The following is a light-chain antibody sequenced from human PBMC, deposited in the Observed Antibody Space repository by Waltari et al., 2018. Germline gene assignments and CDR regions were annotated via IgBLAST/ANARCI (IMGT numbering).Light chain of an antibody. Sequence: EIVLTQSPATLSLSPGERATLFCRASQSVSSHLAWFQQRLGQPPRLLIYDTSHRATGIPARFSGSGSGTDFTLIISSLEPEDFAVYYCLQRTAWPLTFGGGTKVEIK. J-gene: IGKJ4*01. CDR3: LQRTAWPLT. CDR2: DTS. V-gene: IGKV3-11*01. CDR1: QSVSSH.